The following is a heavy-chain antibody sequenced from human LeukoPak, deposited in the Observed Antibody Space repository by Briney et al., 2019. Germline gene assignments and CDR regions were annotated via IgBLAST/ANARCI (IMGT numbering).Heavy chain of an antibody. CDR2: INHRGST. Sequence: SETLSLTCAVYGGSLSGYYWSWIRQPPGKGLEWIGEINHRGSTNYNPSLKSPVTISVDTSKNEFSLKLSSVTAADTAVYYCARAMDVWGQGTTVTVSS. J-gene: IGHJ6*02. CDR1: GGSLSGYY. CDR3: ARAMDV. V-gene: IGHV4-34*01.